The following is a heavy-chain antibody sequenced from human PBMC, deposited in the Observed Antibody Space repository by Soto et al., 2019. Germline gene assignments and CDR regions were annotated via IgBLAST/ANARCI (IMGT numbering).Heavy chain of an antibody. V-gene: IGHV4-34*01. D-gene: IGHD6-19*01. CDR3: ARYNGGKRAAVDY. J-gene: IGHJ4*02. Sequence: QVQLQQWGAGLLKPSETLSLTCAVYGGSFSGYYWSWIRQPPGKGLEWIGEINHSGSTNYNPSLKSRVTISVDTSKNQFSLKLSSVTAADTAVYYCARYNGGKRAAVDYWGQGTLVTVSS. CDR2: INHSGST. CDR1: GGSFSGYY.